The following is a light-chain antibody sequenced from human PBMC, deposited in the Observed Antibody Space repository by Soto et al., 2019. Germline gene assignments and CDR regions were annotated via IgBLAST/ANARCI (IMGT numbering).Light chain of an antibody. J-gene: IGLJ2*01. CDR1: TGGVTSDHY. CDR3: MLSYKPNVV. V-gene: IGLV7-46*01. CDR2: DTN. Sequence: QAVVTQEPSLAVSPGGTVTLTCGSSTGGVTSDHYPYWIQQKPGQAPRTLIYDTNNRQSWTPARFSGSLLGGKAALTLSGAQDDDAADYYCMLSYKPNVVFGGGTKLTVL.